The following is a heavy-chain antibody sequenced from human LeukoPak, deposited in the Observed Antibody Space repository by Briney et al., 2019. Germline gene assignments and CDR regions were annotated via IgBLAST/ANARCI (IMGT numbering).Heavy chain of an antibody. Sequence: GGSLRLSCAASGFTLSNYEMNWVRQAPGKGLEWVSYISSSGTTIYYADSVKGRFTISRDNAKNSLYLQMNSLRAEDTGVYYCARVAGGVRGGLYYRGQGTLVTVSS. CDR2: ISSSGTTI. J-gene: IGHJ4*02. CDR3: ARVAGGVRGGLYY. CDR1: GFTLSNYE. V-gene: IGHV3-48*03. D-gene: IGHD3-10*01.